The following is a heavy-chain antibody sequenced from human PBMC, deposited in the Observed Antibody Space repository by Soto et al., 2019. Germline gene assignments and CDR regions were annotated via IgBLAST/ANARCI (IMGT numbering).Heavy chain of an antibody. CDR3: SRSLDS. J-gene: IGHJ4*02. CDR1: GFTFSSFW. CDR2: INPDGSEK. Sequence: GGSLRLSCAASGFTFSSFWMDWVRQAPGKGLEWVANINPDGSEKRYVGSVKGRFTISRDNARNSLYLQMSSLTAEDSALYYCSRSLDSWGQGTRVT. V-gene: IGHV3-7*01.